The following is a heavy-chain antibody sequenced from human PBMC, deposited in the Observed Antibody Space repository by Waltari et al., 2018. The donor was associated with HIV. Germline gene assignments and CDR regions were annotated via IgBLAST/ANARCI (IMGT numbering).Heavy chain of an antibody. D-gene: IGHD3-3*01. CDR3: ARGGITIFGVVITKPPFDY. CDR2: INHSGST. V-gene: IGHV4-34*01. CDR1: GGSFSGYY. J-gene: IGHJ4*02. Sequence: QVQLQQWGAGLLKPSETLSLTCAVYGGSFSGYYWSWLRQPPGKGLEWIGEINHSGSTNYNPSLKSRVTISVDTSKNQFSLKLSSVTAADTAVYYCARGGITIFGVVITKPPFDYWGQGTLVTVSS.